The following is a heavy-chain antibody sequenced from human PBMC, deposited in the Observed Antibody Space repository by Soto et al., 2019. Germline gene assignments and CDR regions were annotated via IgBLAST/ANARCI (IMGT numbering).Heavy chain of an antibody. CDR3: ARDEGYSKSYYYGMDV. CDR2: ISSSGSTI. CDR1: GFTFTDYY. V-gene: IGHV3-11*01. D-gene: IGHD4-4*01. J-gene: IGHJ6*02. Sequence: QVQLVESGGGLVKPGGSLKLSCAASGFTFTDYYMSWIRQAPGKGLEWVSYISSSGSTIYYADSVKGRFSISRDNAKNSPYLQMNSLRAEDTAVYYCARDEGYSKSYYYGMDVWGQGTTVTVSS.